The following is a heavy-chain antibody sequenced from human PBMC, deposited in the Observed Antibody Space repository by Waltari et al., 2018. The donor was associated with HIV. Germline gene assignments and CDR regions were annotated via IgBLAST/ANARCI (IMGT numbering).Heavy chain of an antibody. CDR1: GFTFSSYW. CDR3: ARHYGGNPLLGMDV. D-gene: IGHD4-17*01. CDR2: INRDGSST. J-gene: IGHJ6*02. V-gene: IGHV3-74*01. Sequence: EVQLVESGGGLVQPGGSLRLSCAASGFTFSSYWMHWVRQAPVKGLVWVSRINRDGSSTSYADSVKGRFTISRDNAKNTLYLQMNSLRAEDTAVYYCARHYGGNPLLGMDVWGQGTTVTVSS.